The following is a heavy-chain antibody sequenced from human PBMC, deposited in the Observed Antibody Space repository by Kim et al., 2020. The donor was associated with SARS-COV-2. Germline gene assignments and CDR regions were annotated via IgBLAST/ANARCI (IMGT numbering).Heavy chain of an antibody. Sequence: GGSLRLSCAASGFTFSSYSMNWVRQAPGKGLEWVSYISSSSSTIYYADSVKGRFTISRDNAKNSLYLQMNSLRDEDTAVYYCARERYSSSWPLPGDYGMDVWGQGTTVTVSS. CDR3: ARERYSSSWPLPGDYGMDV. V-gene: IGHV3-48*02. J-gene: IGHJ6*02. D-gene: IGHD6-13*01. CDR1: GFTFSSYS. CDR2: ISSSSSTI.